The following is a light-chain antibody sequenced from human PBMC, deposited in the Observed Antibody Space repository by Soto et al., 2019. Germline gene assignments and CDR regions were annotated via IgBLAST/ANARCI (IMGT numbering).Light chain of an antibody. Sequence: IQVTQSPSTLSASVGDIVTFTCRASQSINIWLARYQQKPGKAPKLLIYKASTLEVGVPSRFSGSGSGTEFTLTISTLQPSDFATYYCQQYNSYPWTFGQGTKVAIK. V-gene: IGKV1-5*03. CDR1: QSINIW. CDR2: KAS. J-gene: IGKJ1*01. CDR3: QQYNSYPWT.